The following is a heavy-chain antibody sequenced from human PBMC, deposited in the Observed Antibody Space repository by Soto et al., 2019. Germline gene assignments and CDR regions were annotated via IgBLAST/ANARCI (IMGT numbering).Heavy chain of an antibody. CDR1: GGTFSSYA. V-gene: IGHV1-69*06. Sequence: VASVKVSCKASGGTFSSYAISWVRQAPGQGLEWMGGIIPIFGTANYAQKFQGRVTITADKSTSTAYMELSSLRSEDTAVYYCARVPAGDFWSGYYDYWGQGTLVTVSS. CDR2: IIPIFGTA. J-gene: IGHJ4*02. D-gene: IGHD3-3*01. CDR3: ARVPAGDFWSGYYDY.